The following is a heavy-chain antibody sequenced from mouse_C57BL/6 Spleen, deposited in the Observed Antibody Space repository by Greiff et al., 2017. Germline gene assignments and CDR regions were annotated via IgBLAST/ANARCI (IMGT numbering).Heavy chain of an antibody. Sequence: VQLQQPGAELVRPGTSVKLSCKASGYTFTSYWMHWVKQRPGQGLEWIGVIDPSDSYTNYNQKFKGKATLTVDTSSSTAYMQLSSLTSEDSAVYYCASDYGSSGTYWGQGTLVTVSA. CDR1: GYTFTSYW. D-gene: IGHD1-1*01. CDR2: IDPSDSYT. CDR3: ASDYGSSGTY. J-gene: IGHJ3*01. V-gene: IGHV1-59*01.